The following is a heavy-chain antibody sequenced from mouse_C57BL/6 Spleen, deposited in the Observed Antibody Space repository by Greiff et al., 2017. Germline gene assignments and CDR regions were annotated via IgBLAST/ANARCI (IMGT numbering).Heavy chain of an antibody. V-gene: IGHV1-64*01. CDR2: IHPNSGST. CDR1: GYSFTSYW. J-gene: IGHJ3*01. Sequence: VQLQQPGAELVKPGASVKLSCKASGYSFTSYWMDWVKQRPGQGLEWIGMIHPNSGSTNYNEKFKSKATLTVDKSSSTAYMQLSSLTSEDSAVYYCARWEFTTVVGEFAYWGQGTLVTVSA. D-gene: IGHD1-1*01. CDR3: ARWEFTTVVGEFAY.